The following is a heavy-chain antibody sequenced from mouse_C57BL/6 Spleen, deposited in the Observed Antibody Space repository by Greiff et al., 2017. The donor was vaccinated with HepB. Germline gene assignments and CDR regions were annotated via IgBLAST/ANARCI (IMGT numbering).Heavy chain of an antibody. CDR2: ISSGSSTT. V-gene: IGHV5-17*01. Sequence: EVQVVESGGGLVKPGGSLKLSCAASGFTFSDYGMHWVRQAPEKGLEWVAYISSGSSTTYYADTVKGRFTISRDNAKNTPFLQMTSLRSEDTAMYCCARWGFCGVYYEDYWGQGTTLTVSS. CDR1: GFTFSDYG. D-gene: IGHD2-3*01. CDR3: ARWGFCGVYYEDY. J-gene: IGHJ2*01.